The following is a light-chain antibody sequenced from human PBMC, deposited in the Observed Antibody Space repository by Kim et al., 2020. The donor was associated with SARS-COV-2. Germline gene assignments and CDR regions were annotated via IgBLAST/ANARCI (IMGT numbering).Light chain of an antibody. V-gene: IGLV2-14*03. CDR2: DVT. Sequence: GQSLAFSCTGTSSDVGAYTYVSWYQQHPTKAPKLMIYDVTQRPSGVSNRFSGSKSGNTVSLTISGLQAEDEADYYCASYTTRSTWVFGGGTQLTVL. J-gene: IGLJ3*02. CDR1: SSDVGAYTY. CDR3: ASYTTRSTWV.